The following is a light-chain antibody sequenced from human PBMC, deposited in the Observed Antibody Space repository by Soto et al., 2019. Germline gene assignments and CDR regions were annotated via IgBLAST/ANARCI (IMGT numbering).Light chain of an antibody. Sequence: SALTKPASVSGSPGQSITISCTGTSSDVGGYNYVSWYQQHPGKAPKFIIYDVSNRPSGVSNRFSGSKSGNTASLTISGLQAEDEADYYCSSYTTSNTRQIVFGTGTKVTVL. CDR2: DVS. J-gene: IGLJ1*01. V-gene: IGLV2-14*01. CDR3: SSYTTSNTRQIV. CDR1: SSDVGGYNY.